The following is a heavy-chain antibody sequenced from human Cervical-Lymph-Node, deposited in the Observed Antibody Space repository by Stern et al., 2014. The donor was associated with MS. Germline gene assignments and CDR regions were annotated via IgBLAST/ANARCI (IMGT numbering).Heavy chain of an antibody. V-gene: IGHV4-4*07. D-gene: IGHD3-10*01. J-gene: IGHJ6*02. Sequence: QVPLQESGPGKVKPSETLSLTCSVSGGSISSYYCSWVRQPAAKGLEWIWRINTFGGHNYNPSLRTRLTMSVDTAKAQFSLKLKSVAAADTAVYYCARGVLGFGEFPYGMDVWGQGTTVTVSS. CDR3: ARGVLGFGEFPYGMDV. CDR1: GGSISSYY. CDR2: INTFGGH.